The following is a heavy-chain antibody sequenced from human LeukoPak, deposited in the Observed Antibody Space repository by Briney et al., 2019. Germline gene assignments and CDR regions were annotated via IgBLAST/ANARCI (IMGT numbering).Heavy chain of an antibody. Sequence: PSETLSLTCTVSGGSISSYYWSWIRQPPGKGLEWIGYIHYSGSTNYNPSLKSRVTISVDTSKNQFSLKLSSVTAADTAVYYCAREGSGSWAWYFDYWGQGTLVTVSS. CDR3: AREGSGSWAWYFDY. CDR2: IHYSGST. J-gene: IGHJ4*02. V-gene: IGHV4-59*01. CDR1: GGSISSYY. D-gene: IGHD1-26*01.